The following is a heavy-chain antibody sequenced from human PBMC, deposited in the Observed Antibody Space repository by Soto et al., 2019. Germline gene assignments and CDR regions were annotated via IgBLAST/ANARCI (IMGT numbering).Heavy chain of an antibody. V-gene: IGHV4-34*01. CDR3: ARGSNGSGSQTPYYFDY. CDR2: INHSGST. J-gene: IGHJ4*02. D-gene: IGHD3-10*01. CDR1: GGSFSGYD. Sequence: PWETLSLTCAVYGGSFSGYDWSWIRQPPGKGLEWIGEINHSGSTNYNPSLKSRVTISVDTSKNQFSLKLRSVTAADKAVYYCARGSNGSGSQTPYYFDYWGQGTLVTVSS.